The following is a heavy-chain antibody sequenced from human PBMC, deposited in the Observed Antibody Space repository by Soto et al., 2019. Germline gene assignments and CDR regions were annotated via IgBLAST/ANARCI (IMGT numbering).Heavy chain of an antibody. CDR3: ARESHDYGDYAFTTRHYYYYYYMDV. CDR1: GFTFSSYW. Sequence: PGGSLRLSCAASGFTFSSYWMSWVRQAPGKGLEWVANIKQDGSEKYYVDSVKGRFTISRDNAKNSLYLQMNSLRAEDTAVYYCARESHDYGDYAFTTRHYYYYYYMDVWGKGTTVTVSS. J-gene: IGHJ6*03. V-gene: IGHV3-7*01. D-gene: IGHD4-17*01. CDR2: IKQDGSEK.